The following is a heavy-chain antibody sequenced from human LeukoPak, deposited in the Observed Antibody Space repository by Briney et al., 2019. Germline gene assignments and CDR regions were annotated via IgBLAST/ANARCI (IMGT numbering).Heavy chain of an antibody. V-gene: IGHV3-73*01. Sequence: GGSLRLSCAASGFTFSGFSLHWVRQSSGKGLEWVGRIRNKANNYATTYAASVRGRFTISRDDSKNTAYLQMNSLKTEDTALYYCATSSNAYNDHWGQGTLVTVSS. D-gene: IGHD5-24*01. CDR2: IRNKANNYAT. J-gene: IGHJ4*02. CDR3: ATSSNAYNDH. CDR1: GFTFSGFS.